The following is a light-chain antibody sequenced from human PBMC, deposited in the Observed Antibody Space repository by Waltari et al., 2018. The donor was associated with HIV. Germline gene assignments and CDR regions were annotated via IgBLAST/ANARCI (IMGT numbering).Light chain of an antibody. J-gene: IGLJ3*02. CDR1: TSEIDIYKL. CDR3: CSCSVTNSLWV. CDR2: EVN. V-gene: IGLV2-23*02. Sequence: QSALTQAASVSASLGQSINISCTATTSEIDIYKLVSWYQHHPGKAPKLILYEVNKRPSGVSNLFSGSRSGNTTSLTITGLLADDEADYYCCSCSVTNSLWVFGGGTKVTVV.